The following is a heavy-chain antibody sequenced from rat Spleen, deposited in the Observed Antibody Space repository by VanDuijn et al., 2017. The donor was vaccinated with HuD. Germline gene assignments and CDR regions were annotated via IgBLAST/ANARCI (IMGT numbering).Heavy chain of an antibody. CDR3: ARDRTGPFDY. CDR1: GFSLTDYS. Sequence: EVQLKESGPGLVQPSQTLSLTCTVSGFSLTDYSVHWVRQPPGKGLEWMGVIWTGGSTAYNSLLKSRLSISRDTSKSQVFLEMSSLQTEDTATYYCARDRTGPFDYGGQGVKVTVSS. J-gene: IGHJ2*01. D-gene: IGHD4-2*01. CDR2: IWTGGST. V-gene: IGHV2S63*01.